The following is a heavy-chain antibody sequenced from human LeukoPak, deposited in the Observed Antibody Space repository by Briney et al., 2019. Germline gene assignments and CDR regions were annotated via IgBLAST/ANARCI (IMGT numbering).Heavy chain of an antibody. CDR3: AKENGSWSYYFDY. CDR2: ISGSGGST. V-gene: IGHV3-23*01. Sequence: GGSLRLSCAASGLVFNSNAMSCVRQAPGKGLEWVSAISGSGGSTYYADSVKGRFTISRDNSKNTLYLQMNSLRAEDTAAYYCAKENGSWSYYFDYWGQGTLVTVSS. D-gene: IGHD6-13*01. J-gene: IGHJ4*02. CDR1: GLVFNSNA.